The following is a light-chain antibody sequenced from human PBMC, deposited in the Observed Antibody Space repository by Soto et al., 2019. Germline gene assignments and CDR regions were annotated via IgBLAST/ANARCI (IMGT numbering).Light chain of an antibody. V-gene: IGLV3-1*01. CDR2: QDS. J-gene: IGLJ1*01. Sequence: SYELTQPPSVSVSPGQTASINCSGDKLGDKYACWYQQKPGQSPVLVIYQDSKRPSGIPERFSGSNSGNTATLTISGTQAMDEADYYCQAWDSSTHCVFGNGTKLTVL. CDR3: QAWDSSTHCV. CDR1: KLGDKY.